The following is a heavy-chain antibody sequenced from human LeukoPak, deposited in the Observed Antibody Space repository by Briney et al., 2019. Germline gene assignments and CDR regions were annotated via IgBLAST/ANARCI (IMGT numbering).Heavy chain of an antibody. D-gene: IGHD2-15*01. V-gene: IGHV3-43*02. Sequence: GGSLRLSCAASGFTFDDYAMHWVRQAPGKGLEWVSLISGDGGSTYYADSVKGRFTISRHNSKNTLYLQMNSLRAEDTAVYYCARQKRGYCSGGSCYSVQEFDYWGQGTLVTVSS. CDR1: GFTFDDYA. CDR3: ARQKRGYCSGGSCYSVQEFDY. J-gene: IGHJ4*02. CDR2: ISGDGGST.